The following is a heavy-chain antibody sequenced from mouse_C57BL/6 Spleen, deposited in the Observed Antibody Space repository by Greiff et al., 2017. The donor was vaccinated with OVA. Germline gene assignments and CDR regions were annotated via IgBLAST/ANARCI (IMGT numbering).Heavy chain of an antibody. CDR3: TRDNWDGFDY. CDR1: GFTFSSYA. Sequence: EVKLMESGEGLVKPGGSLKLSCAASGFTFSSYAMSWVRQTPEKRLEWVAYISSGGDYIYNADTVKGRFTISRDNARNTLYLQMSSLKSEDTAMYYCTRDNWDGFDYWGQGTTLTVSS. D-gene: IGHD4-1*01. V-gene: IGHV5-9-1*02. CDR2: ISSGGDYI. J-gene: IGHJ2*01.